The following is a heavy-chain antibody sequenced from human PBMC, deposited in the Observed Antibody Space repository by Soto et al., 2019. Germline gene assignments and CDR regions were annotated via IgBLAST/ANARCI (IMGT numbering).Heavy chain of an antibody. CDR3: AVYGYGVSAAAY. Sequence: GGSLRLSCAGSGLTFRNDWVSWVRQAPGKGLEWVANINQDGSERYYVDSVRGRFTISRDNVENSLYLQLNSLRSEDTAVYYCAVYGYGVSAAAYWGQGTLVTVSS. V-gene: IGHV3-7*03. J-gene: IGHJ4*02. CDR1: GLTFRNDW. D-gene: IGHD4-17*01. CDR2: INQDGSER.